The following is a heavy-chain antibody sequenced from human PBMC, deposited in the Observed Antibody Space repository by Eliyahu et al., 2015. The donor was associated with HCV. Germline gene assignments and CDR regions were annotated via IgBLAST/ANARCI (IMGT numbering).Heavy chain of an antibody. CDR3: ARIIAVAGTNYYYYYGMDV. V-gene: IGHV2-70*01. D-gene: IGHD6-19*01. J-gene: IGHJ6*02. CDR1: GFSXSTSGXX. CDR2: IDWDDDK. Sequence: QVTLRESGPALVKPTQTLTLTCTFSGFSXSTSGXXGSWIRQPPGKALEWLALIDWDDDKYYSTSLKTRLTISKDTSKNQVVLTMTNMDPVDTATYYCARIIAVAGTNYYYYYGMDVWGQGTTVTVSS.